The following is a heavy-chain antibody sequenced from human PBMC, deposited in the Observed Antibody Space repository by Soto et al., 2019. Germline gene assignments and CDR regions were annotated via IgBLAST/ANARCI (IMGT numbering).Heavy chain of an antibody. CDR1: GGSISSGDYY. J-gene: IGHJ4*02. CDR2: IYYSGST. CDR3: ARQRYHETKGYFDY. V-gene: IGHV4-30-4*01. D-gene: IGHD2-2*01. Sequence: SETLSLTCTVSGGSISSGDYYWSWIRQPPGKGLERIGYIYYSGSTYYNPSFKSRVTMSVDTSKNQFSLRLSSVTAADTAVYYCARQRYHETKGYFDYWGQGTLVTVSS.